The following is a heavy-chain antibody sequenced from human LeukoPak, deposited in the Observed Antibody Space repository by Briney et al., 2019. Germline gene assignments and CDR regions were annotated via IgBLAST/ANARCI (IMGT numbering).Heavy chain of an antibody. V-gene: IGHV1-2*02. CDR1: GYTFTFYY. D-gene: IGHD6-13*01. CDR2: TTLNGGGT. CDR3: ARVILFIAAAGNSWFDP. J-gene: IGHJ5*02. Sequence: ASVTVSFKASGYTFTFYYMHWVRQAPGQGLEWMGCTTLNGGGTNYAQKFQGRVTMTRDTSISTAYMELSRPRSDDTAVYYCARVILFIAAAGNSWFDPWGQGTLVTVSS.